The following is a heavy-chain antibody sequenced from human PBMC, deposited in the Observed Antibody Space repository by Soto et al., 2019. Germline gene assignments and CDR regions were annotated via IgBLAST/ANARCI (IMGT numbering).Heavy chain of an antibody. CDR3: ARRRLGSFHFDP. J-gene: IGHJ5*02. D-gene: IGHD1-26*01. V-gene: IGHV2-5*01. CDR1: GFSLNTHGVG. CDR2: IYWNDDT. Sequence: QITLKESGPTLVKPTQTLTLTCSFSGFSLNTHGVGVGWIRQPPGKALECLSLIYWNDDTRYSPSLKSRLTITKDTSKNQVVLTMTNMDPVDTATYYCARRRLGSFHFDPWGQGTVVTVSS.